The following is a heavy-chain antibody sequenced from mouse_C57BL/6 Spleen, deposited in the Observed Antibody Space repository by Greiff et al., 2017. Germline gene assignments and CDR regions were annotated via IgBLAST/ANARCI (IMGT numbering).Heavy chain of an antibody. CDR3: ASPISSGAMDY. J-gene: IGHJ4*01. D-gene: IGHD3-1*01. V-gene: IGHV1-54*01. CDR2: INPGSGGT. CDR1: GYAFTNYL. Sequence: QVQLKESGAELVRPGTSVKVSCKASGYAFTNYLIEWVKQRPGQGLEWIGVINPGSGGTNYNEKFKGKATLTADKSSSTAYMQLSSLTSEDSAVYFCASPISSGAMDYWGQGTSVTVSS.